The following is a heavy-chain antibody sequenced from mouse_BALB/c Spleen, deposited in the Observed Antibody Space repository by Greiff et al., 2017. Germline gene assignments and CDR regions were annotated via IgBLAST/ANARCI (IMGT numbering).Heavy chain of an antibody. Sequence: VQLKESGGDLVKPGGSLKLSCAASGFTFSSYGMSWVRQTPDKRLEWVATISSGGSYTYYPDSVKGRFTISRDNAKNTLYLQMSSLKSEDTAMYYCARHNGSSRAWFAYWGQGTLVTVSA. CDR3: ARHNGSSRAWFAY. V-gene: IGHV5-6*01. CDR2: ISSGGSYT. CDR1: GFTFSSYG. D-gene: IGHD1-1*01. J-gene: IGHJ3*01.